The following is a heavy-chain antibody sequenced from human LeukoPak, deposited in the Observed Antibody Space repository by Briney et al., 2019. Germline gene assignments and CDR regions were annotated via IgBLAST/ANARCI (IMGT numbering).Heavy chain of an antibody. D-gene: IGHD2-21*01. V-gene: IGHV3-9*01. CDR1: GFTFDDYA. CDR3: ATEKGDSPDY. J-gene: IGHJ4*02. Sequence: GGSLRLSCAASGFTFDDYAMHWVRQAPGKGLEWVSGISWNSGSIGYADSVKGRFTISRDNSKSTLYVQMNSLRAEDTAVYYCATEKGDSPDYWGQGTLVTVSS. CDR2: ISWNSGSI.